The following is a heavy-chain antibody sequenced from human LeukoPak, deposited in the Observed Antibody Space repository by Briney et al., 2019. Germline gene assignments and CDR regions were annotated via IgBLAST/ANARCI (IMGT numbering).Heavy chain of an antibody. Sequence: SETLFLTCTVSGGSISSSSYYWGWIRQPPGKGLEWIGSIYYSGSTYYNPSLKSRVTISVDTSKNQFSLKLSSVTAADTAVYYRARGSVIDYWGQGTLVTVSS. V-gene: IGHV4-39*01. J-gene: IGHJ4*02. CDR1: GGSISSSSYY. CDR2: IYYSGST. CDR3: ARGSVIDY.